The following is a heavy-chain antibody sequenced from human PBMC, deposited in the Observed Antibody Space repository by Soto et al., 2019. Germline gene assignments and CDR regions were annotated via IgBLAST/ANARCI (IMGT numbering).Heavy chain of an antibody. Sequence: GSLRLSGAASGFTFSSYAMSWVRQARGKGLEWVSAISGSGGSTYYADSVKGRFTIPRDNSKSTLYLQMNSLRAEDTAVYYCAKFPAVELELRRYGMDVWGQGTTVTVSS. D-gene: IGHD1-7*01. J-gene: IGHJ6*02. CDR3: AKFPAVELELRRYGMDV. CDR2: ISGSGGST. CDR1: GFTFSSYA. V-gene: IGHV3-23*01.